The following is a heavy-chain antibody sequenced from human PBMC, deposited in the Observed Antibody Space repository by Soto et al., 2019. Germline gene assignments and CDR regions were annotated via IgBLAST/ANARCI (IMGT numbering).Heavy chain of an antibody. V-gene: IGHV1-69*06. CDR2: TIPIVGTA. CDR1: GGTFTDYR. J-gene: IGHJ4*02. Sequence: SVKVSCKASGGTFTDYRFDWVRQAPGQGLEWMGGTIPIVGTANYAQNFQGRLTITADKSTNTVYMELSSLRSEDTAVYYCARKDSSSLDSWGQGTPVTVSS. D-gene: IGHD3-22*01. CDR3: ARKDSSSLDS.